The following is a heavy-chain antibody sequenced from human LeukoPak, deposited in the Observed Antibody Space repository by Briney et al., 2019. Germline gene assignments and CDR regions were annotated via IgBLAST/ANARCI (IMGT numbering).Heavy chain of an antibody. Sequence: PRGSLRLSCAASGFTFSSYVMTWVRQAPGKGLEWVSVIHGSRGSTFYADSVKGRFTISRDNSKNTLYLQMNSLRAEDSAAYYCAKTLYDSAEYYFDFWGQGTLVTVSS. CDR1: GFTFSSYV. J-gene: IGHJ4*02. CDR2: IHGSRGST. V-gene: IGHV3-23*01. CDR3: AKTLYDSAEYYFDF. D-gene: IGHD3-10*01.